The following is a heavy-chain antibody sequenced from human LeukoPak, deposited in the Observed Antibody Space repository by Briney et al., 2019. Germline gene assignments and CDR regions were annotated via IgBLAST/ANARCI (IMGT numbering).Heavy chain of an antibody. V-gene: IGHV4-4*07. J-gene: IGHJ6*03. D-gene: IGHD3-3*01. CDR3: ARANYDFWGGLNYCYYYMDV. CDR1: GGSISSYY. CDR2: IYTSGST. Sequence: SETLSLTCTVSGGSISSYYWSWIRQPAGKGLEWIGRIYTSGSTNYNPSLKSRVTMSVDTSKNQFSLKLSSVTAADTAVYYCARANYDFWGGLNYCYYYMDVWGKGTTVTVSS.